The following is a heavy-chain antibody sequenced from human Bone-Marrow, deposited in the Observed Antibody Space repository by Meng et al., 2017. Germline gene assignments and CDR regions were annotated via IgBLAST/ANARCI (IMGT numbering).Heavy chain of an antibody. J-gene: IGHJ4*02. CDR2: IYYSGST. D-gene: IGHD6-19*01. CDR1: GGSVNSGSYY. Sequence: SETLSLTCTVSGGSVNSGSYYWSWIRQPPGKGLEWIGYIYYSGSTNYNPSLKSRVTISVDTSKNQFSLKLSSVTAADTAVYYCARTVGSGWYYFGFSFDYWGQGTLVTVSS. CDR3: ARTVGSGWYYFGFSFDY. V-gene: IGHV4-61*01.